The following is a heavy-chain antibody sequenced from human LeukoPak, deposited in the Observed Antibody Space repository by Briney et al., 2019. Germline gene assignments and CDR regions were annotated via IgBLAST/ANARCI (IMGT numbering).Heavy chain of an antibody. V-gene: IGHV1-8*01. CDR1: GYTFTSYD. CDR3: ATDSSGYHDAFDI. J-gene: IGHJ3*02. CDR2: MKPNSGNT. D-gene: IGHD3-22*01. Sequence: ASVKVSCKASGYTFTSYDINWVRQATGQRLEWMGWMKPNSGNTGYAQKFQGRVTMTRNTSISTAYMELSSLRSEDTAVYYCATDSSGYHDAFDIWGQGTMVTVSS.